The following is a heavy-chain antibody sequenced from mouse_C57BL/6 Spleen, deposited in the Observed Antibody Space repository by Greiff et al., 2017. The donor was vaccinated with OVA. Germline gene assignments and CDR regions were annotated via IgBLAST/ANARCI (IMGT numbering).Heavy chain of an antibody. CDR3: ASQLRDAMDY. CDR1: GYTFNSYW. V-gene: IGHV1-69*01. Sequence: QVQLQQPGAELVMPGASVKLSCKASGYTFNSYWMHRVKQRPGQGLEWIGEIDPSDSYTNYNQQFKGKSTLTVDKSSSTAYMQLSSLTSEDSAVYYCASQLRDAMDYWGQGTSVTVSS. CDR2: IDPSDSYT. D-gene: IGHD4-1*02. J-gene: IGHJ4*01.